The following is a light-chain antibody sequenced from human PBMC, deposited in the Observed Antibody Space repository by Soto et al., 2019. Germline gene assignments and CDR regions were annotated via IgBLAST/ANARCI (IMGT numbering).Light chain of an antibody. CDR2: GNS. CDR3: QSYDSSLSGYV. J-gene: IGLJ1*01. V-gene: IGLV1-40*01. Sequence: QSVTAHPSAVSGARGKKVTISCTGSSSNIGAGYDVHWYQQLPGTAHNLPLYGNSNQTSGVPDRFSAYESGSSSSLDITGLQAEDEADYYCQSYDSSLSGYVFGTGTKVTV. CDR1: SSNIGAGYD.